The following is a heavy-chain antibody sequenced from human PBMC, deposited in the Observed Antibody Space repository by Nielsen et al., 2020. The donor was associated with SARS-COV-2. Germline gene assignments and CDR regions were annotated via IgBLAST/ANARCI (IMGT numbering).Heavy chain of an antibody. CDR3: ASAEDDSSSWYRYYGMDV. CDR2: IKQDGSEK. D-gene: IGHD6-13*01. CDR1: GFTFSSYW. Sequence: GGSLRLSCAASGFTFSSYWMSWVRQAPGKGLEWVANIKQDGSEKYYVDSVKGRFTISRDNAKNSLYLQMNSLRAEDTAVYYCASAEDDSSSWYRYYGMDVWGQGTTVTVSS. J-gene: IGHJ6*02. V-gene: IGHV3-7*03.